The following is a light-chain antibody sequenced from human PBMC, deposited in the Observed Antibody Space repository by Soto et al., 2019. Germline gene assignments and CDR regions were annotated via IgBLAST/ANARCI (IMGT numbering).Light chain of an antibody. Sequence: DIQMTQSPSSLSASVGDRVTITCQASQDISNYLNWYQQKPGKAPKLLIYDASNLETGVPSRFSGSGSGTDFTFNISRLQPEDIATYYCQQYDNLPITFGQGKRLEIK. CDR3: QQYDNLPIT. CDR1: QDISNY. J-gene: IGKJ5*01. V-gene: IGKV1-33*01. CDR2: DAS.